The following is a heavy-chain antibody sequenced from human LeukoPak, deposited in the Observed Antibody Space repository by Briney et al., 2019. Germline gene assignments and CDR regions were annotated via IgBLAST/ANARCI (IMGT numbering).Heavy chain of an antibody. CDR3: ARGWVITHYYYYGMDV. J-gene: IGHJ6*02. CDR1: GYTFTSYD. V-gene: IGHV1-8*01. Sequence: ASVTVSCKASGYTFTSYDINWVRQATGQGLEWMGWMNPNSGNRGYAQKFQGRVTMTRDTSTSTVYMELSSLRSEDTAVYYCARGWVITHYYYYGMDVWGQGTTVTVSS. CDR2: MNPNSGNR. D-gene: IGHD3-22*01.